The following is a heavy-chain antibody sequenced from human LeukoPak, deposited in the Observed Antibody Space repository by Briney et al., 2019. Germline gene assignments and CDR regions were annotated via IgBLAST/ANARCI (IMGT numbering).Heavy chain of an antibody. Sequence: SETLSLTCTVSGGSISSYYWSWIRQPPGKGLEWIGYIYYPGSTNYNPSLKSRVTISVDTSKNQFSLKLSSVTAADTAVYYCATAPYYYYMDVWRKGTTVTVSS. CDR2: IYYPGST. J-gene: IGHJ6*03. CDR3: ATAPYYYYMDV. V-gene: IGHV4-59*08. CDR1: GGSISSYY.